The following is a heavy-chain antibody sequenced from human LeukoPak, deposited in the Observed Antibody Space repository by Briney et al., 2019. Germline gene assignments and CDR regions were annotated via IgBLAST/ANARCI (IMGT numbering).Heavy chain of an antibody. V-gene: IGHV1-3*01. D-gene: IGHD2-2*02. CDR2: INAGNGNT. Sequence: GASVKVSCKASGYTFTSYAMHWVRQAPGQRLEWMGWINAGNGNTKYSQKFQGRVTMTRDTSTSTVYMELSSLRSEDTAVYYCARGVNIVVVPAAIMDYWGQGTLVTVSS. J-gene: IGHJ4*02. CDR1: GYTFTSYA. CDR3: ARGVNIVVVPAAIMDY.